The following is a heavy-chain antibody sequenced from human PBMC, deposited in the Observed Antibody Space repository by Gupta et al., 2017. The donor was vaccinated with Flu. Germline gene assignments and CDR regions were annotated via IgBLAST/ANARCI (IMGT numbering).Heavy chain of an antibody. CDR3: AKDRGFGGANYFDY. CDR2: LSGSGSST. J-gene: IGHJ4*02. CDR1: GLLFSNFA. V-gene: IGHV3-23*01. D-gene: IGHD3-10*01. Sequence: EVQLLESGGGLVQPGGSLRLSCEASGLLFSNFAMSWVRQAPGKGREWVQALSGSGSSTYYADSVRGRFTISRDNSKNTLYLQMSSLRAEDTAVYYCAKDRGFGGANYFDYWGQGTLVTVSS.